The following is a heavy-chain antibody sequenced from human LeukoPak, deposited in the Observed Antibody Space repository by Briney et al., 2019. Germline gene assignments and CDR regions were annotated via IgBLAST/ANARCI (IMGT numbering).Heavy chain of an antibody. CDR1: GYTFTGYY. J-gene: IGHJ4*02. CDR2: INPNSGCT. Sequence: ASVKVSCKASGYTFTGYYMHWVRQAPGQGLEWMRWINPNSGCTNYAQKFQGRVTMTRDTSISTAYMELSRLRSDDTAVYYCATVTAAGTSGPFDYWGQGTLVTVSS. CDR3: ATVTAAGTSGPFDY. V-gene: IGHV1-2*02. D-gene: IGHD6-13*01.